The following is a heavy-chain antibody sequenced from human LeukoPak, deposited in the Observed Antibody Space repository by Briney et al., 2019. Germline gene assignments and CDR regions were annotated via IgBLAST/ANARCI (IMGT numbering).Heavy chain of an antibody. V-gene: IGHV3-74*01. CDR1: GFTFSSYW. CDR3: ARRSGSGSYPLDY. D-gene: IGHD3-10*01. CDR2: INSDGSST. J-gene: IGHJ4*02. Sequence: GGALRLPCEASGFTFSSYWMAWVRQAPGKGLVWVSRINSDGSSTSYADSVKGRFTISTDNAKNTLYLQMNSLRAEDTAVYYCARRSGSGSYPLDYWGQGTLVTVSS.